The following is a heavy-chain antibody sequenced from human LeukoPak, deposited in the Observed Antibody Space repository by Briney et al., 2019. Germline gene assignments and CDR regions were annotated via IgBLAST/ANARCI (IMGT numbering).Heavy chain of an antibody. Sequence: ASVKVSCKASGGTFSSYAISWVRQAPGQGLEWMGGIIPIFGTANYAQKFQGRVTITADESTSTAYMALSSLRSEDTAVYYCATYRSTWSPRFEYFQHWGQGTLVTVSS. J-gene: IGHJ1*01. CDR1: GGTFSSYA. V-gene: IGHV1-69*13. CDR2: IIPIFGTA. D-gene: IGHD6-13*01. CDR3: ATYRSTWSPRFEYFQH.